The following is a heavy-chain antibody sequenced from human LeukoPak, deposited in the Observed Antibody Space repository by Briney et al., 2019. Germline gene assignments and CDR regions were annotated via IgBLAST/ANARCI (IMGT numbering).Heavy chain of an antibody. Sequence: SSETLSLTCTVPGGSISSYYWSWIRQPPGKGLEWVGYIYYSGSTNYNPSLKSRVTISVDPSKNQFSLKLSSVTAADTAVYYCARSGYQLLSGPFDYWGQGTLVTVSS. CDR2: IYYSGST. D-gene: IGHD2-2*01. J-gene: IGHJ4*02. CDR1: GGSISSYY. CDR3: ARSGYQLLSGPFDY. V-gene: IGHV4-59*01.